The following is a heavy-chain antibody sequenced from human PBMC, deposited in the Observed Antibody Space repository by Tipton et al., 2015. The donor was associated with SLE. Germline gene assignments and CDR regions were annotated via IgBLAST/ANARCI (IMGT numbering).Heavy chain of an antibody. J-gene: IGHJ3*01. CDR2: ILHSGST. D-gene: IGHD3-22*01. CDR1: GGSISSSIYY. Sequence: TLSLTCTVSGGSISSSIYYWGWIRQPPGKGLEWIGYILHSGSTYYNPSLKSRVTISVDTSRNQFSLTLSSVTAADTAVYYCARDTDRGSSAYAGAFDFWGQGTVVTVSS. V-gene: IGHV4-39*07. CDR3: ARDTDRGSSAYAGAFDF.